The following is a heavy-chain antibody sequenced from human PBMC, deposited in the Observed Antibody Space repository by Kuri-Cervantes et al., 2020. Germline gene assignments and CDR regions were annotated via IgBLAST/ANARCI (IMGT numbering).Heavy chain of an antibody. Sequence: GESLKISCAVSGFTFNAYGMSWARQVPGRGLEWVSAISGSGTTTSYADSVKGRFTISRDNATNTLYLHMNSLRAADTAVYYCARGRLGTYYYYYGMDVWGQGTTVTVSS. D-gene: IGHD7-27*01. J-gene: IGHJ6*02. V-gene: IGHV3-23*01. CDR3: ARGRLGTYYYYYGMDV. CDR2: ISGSGTTT. CDR1: GFTFNAYG.